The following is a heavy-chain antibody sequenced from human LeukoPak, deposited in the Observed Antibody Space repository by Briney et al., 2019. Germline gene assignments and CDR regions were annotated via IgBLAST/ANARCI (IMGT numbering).Heavy chain of an antibody. J-gene: IGHJ4*02. CDR2: IYSSGNT. V-gene: IGHV4-4*07. Sequence: KTSETLSLTCTVSGVSFTTYYWTWIRQPAGKGPEWIGRIYSSGNTNYNPSLASRVTMSIATSKHQFTLKLTSATAADTAVYYCARGPYSSRYDYWGQGTLVTVSS. CDR3: ARGPYSSRYDY. CDR1: GVSFTTYY. D-gene: IGHD6-13*01.